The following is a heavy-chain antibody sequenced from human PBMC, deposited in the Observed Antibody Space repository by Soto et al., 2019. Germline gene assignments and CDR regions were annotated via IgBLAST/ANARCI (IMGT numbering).Heavy chain of an antibody. V-gene: IGHV3-30-3*01. J-gene: IGHJ4*02. CDR2: ISYDGSNK. Sequence: QVQLVESGGGVVQPGRSLRLSCAASGFTFSSYAMHWVRQAPGKGLEWVAVISYDGSNKYYADSVKGRFTISRDNSKNTLYLQMNSLRAEDTAVYYCAREKLPRSGYDFGIFDYWGQGTLVTVSS. CDR3: AREKLPRSGYDFGIFDY. D-gene: IGHD5-12*01. CDR1: GFTFSSYA.